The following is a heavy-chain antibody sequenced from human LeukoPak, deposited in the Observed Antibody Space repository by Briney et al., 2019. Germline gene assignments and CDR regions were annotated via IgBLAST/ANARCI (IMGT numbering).Heavy chain of an antibody. CDR2: IYYSGST. D-gene: IGHD3-3*01. J-gene: IGHJ4*02. V-gene: IGHV4-59*01. CDR1: GGSISSYY. Sequence: SETLSLTCTVSGGSISSYYWSWIRQPPGKGLEWIGYIYYSGSTNYNPSLKSRVTISVDTSKNQFSLKLSSVTAADTAVYFCAGGGGPYYDFWSGYYNGFDYWGQGTLVTVSS. CDR3: AGGGGPYYDFWSGYYNGFDY.